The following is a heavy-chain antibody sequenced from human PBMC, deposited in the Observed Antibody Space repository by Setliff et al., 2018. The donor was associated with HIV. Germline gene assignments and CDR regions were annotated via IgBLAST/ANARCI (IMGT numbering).Heavy chain of an antibody. D-gene: IGHD1-1*01. J-gene: IGHJ4*02. Sequence: PGGSLRLSCAASGLTDTYNYMSWVRQAPGKGLEWVSVIYAGGSTYYADSVKGRFTISRDNAKNSLYLQMNSLRGEDTAVYYCARGRPTGYFDCWGQGTLVTVSS. CDR1: GLTDTYNY. CDR2: IYAGGST. V-gene: IGHV3-53*01. CDR3: ARGRPTGYFDC.